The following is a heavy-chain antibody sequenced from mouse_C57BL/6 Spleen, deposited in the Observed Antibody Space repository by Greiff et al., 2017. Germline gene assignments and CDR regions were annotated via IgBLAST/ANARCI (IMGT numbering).Heavy chain of an antibody. Sequence: VQLKESGPELVKPGASVKISCKASGYSFTDYNMNWVKQSNGKSLEWIGVINPNYGTTSYNQKFKGKATLTVDQSSSTAYMQLNSLTSEDSAVYYSARGGSSYRGDYFDYWGQGTTLTVSS. CDR2: INPNYGTT. V-gene: IGHV1-39*01. CDR3: ARGGSSYRGDYFDY. D-gene: IGHD1-1*01. CDR1: GYSFTDYN. J-gene: IGHJ2*01.